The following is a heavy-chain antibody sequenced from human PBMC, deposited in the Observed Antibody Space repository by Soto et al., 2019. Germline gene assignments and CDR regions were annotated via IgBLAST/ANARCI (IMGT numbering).Heavy chain of an antibody. J-gene: IGHJ5*02. V-gene: IGHV5-51*01. D-gene: IGHD3-3*01. CDR2: IYPSDSDT. CDR1: GYSFSTSW. CDR3: ATRAEYYDFWSGYYGA. Sequence: GESLKICCNGSGYSFSTSWIGLVLQMSGKGLEWMGTIYPSDSDTRYSPSFQGQVIISADKSTSTAYLQWRSLKASDTAMYYCATRAEYYDFWSGYYGAWGQGTLVTVSS.